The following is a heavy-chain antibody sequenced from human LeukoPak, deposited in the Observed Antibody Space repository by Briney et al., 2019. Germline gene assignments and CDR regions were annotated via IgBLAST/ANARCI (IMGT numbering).Heavy chain of an antibody. CDR1: GYTFTSYD. Sequence: ASVKVSCKASGYTFTSYDINWVRQATGHGLEWMGWMNPNSGNTGYAQKFQGRVTMTRNTSISTAYMELSSLRSEDTAVYYCARGQTGDYRFDYWGQGTLVTVSS. CDR3: ARGQTGDYRFDY. D-gene: IGHD2-21*01. CDR2: MNPNSGNT. V-gene: IGHV1-8*01. J-gene: IGHJ4*02.